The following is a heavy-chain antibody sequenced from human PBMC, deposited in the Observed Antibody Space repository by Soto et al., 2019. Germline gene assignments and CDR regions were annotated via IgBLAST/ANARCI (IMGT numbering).Heavy chain of an antibody. J-gene: IGHJ4*02. Sequence: SETLSLTCAVYGGSFSGYYWSWIRQPPGKGLEWIGEINHSGSTNYNPSLKSRVTISVDTSKNQFSLKLSSVTAADTAVYYCAKHAGRESSGTFDYWGQGTLVTVSS. CDR1: GGSFSGYY. D-gene: IGHD3-22*01. CDR3: AKHAGRESSGTFDY. V-gene: IGHV4-34*01. CDR2: INHSGST.